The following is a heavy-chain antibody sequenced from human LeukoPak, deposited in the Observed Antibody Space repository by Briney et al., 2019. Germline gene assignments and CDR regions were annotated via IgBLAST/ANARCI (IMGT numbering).Heavy chain of an antibody. CDR1: GGSFSGYY. CDR2: INHSGST. Sequence: PSETLSLTCAVYGGSFSGYYWSLIRQPPGKGLEWIGEINHSGSTNYNPSLKSRVTISVDTSKNQFSLKLSSVTAADTAVYYCARGPYIGSYGTFDYWGQGTLVTVSS. CDR3: ARGPYIGSYGTFDY. J-gene: IGHJ4*02. V-gene: IGHV4-34*01. D-gene: IGHD5-18*01.